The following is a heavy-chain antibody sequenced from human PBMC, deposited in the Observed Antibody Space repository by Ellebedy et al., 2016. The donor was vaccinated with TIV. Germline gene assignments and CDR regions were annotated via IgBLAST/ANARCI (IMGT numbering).Heavy chain of an antibody. Sequence: AASVQVSCKASGYTFTTYGISWVRQAPGQGLAWMGWISTYNDNTHPAQKVQGRVNMTTDTSTSTAYMELRSLRSDDTAVYYCARDLYTFYSDSSGYQRYYYGMDVWGQGTAVTVSS. CDR3: ARDLYTFYSDSSGYQRYYYGMDV. CDR1: GYTFTTYG. D-gene: IGHD3-22*01. CDR2: ISTYNDNT. J-gene: IGHJ6*02. V-gene: IGHV1-18*01.